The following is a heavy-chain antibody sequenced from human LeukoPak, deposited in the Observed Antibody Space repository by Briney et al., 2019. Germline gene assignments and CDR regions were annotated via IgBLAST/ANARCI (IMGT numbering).Heavy chain of an antibody. D-gene: IGHD1-7*01. J-gene: IGHJ4*02. Sequence: GGSLRLSCAASGFTFSSYSMNWVRRAPGKGLEWVSSISSSSSYIYYADSVKGRFTISRDNAKNSLYLQMNSLRAEDTAVYYCAGSGITGTIDYWGQGTLVTVSS. CDR2: ISSSSSYI. CDR3: AGSGITGTIDY. CDR1: GFTFSSYS. V-gene: IGHV3-21*01.